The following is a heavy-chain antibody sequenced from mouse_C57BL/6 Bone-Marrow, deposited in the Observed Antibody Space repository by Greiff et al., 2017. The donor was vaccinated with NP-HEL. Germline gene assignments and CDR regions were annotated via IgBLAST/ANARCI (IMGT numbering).Heavy chain of an antibody. CDR2: ISDGGSYT. CDR3: AREGGYEYDAGAWFAY. D-gene: IGHD2-4*01. Sequence: EVMLVESGGGLVKPGGSLKLSCAASGFTFSSYAMSWVRQTPEKRLEWVATISDGGSYTYYPDNVKGRFTISRDNAKNNLYLQMSHLKSEDTAMYYCAREGGYEYDAGAWFAYWGQGTLVTVSA. CDR1: GFTFSSYA. J-gene: IGHJ3*01. V-gene: IGHV5-4*01.